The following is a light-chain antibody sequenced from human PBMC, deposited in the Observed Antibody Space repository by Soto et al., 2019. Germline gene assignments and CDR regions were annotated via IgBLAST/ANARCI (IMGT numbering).Light chain of an antibody. Sequence: QSVLTQPASVSGSPGQSITISCTGTSSDVGGYNFVSWYQQHPGKAPKLMISGVSNRPPGVSNRFSGSKSGNAASLTISGLQAEDEADYYCSSYTSSNTLYVFGTGTKVTVL. CDR1: SSDVGGYNF. V-gene: IGLV2-14*01. CDR2: GVS. J-gene: IGLJ1*01. CDR3: SSYTSSNTLYV.